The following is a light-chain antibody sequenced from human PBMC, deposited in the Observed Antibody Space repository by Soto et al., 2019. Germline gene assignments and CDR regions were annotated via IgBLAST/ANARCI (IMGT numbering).Light chain of an antibody. CDR2: TAS. V-gene: IGKV1-9*01. CDR1: QGISRS. J-gene: IGKJ1*01. Sequence: DIQLTQSPSFLPASVGDRVTITCRASQGISRSLAWYQQKTGKAPELLIYTASTLQSGVPSRFSGSGSGTECTLTISSLQPEDFATYYCQQLNSYPPWTFGQGTKVEIK. CDR3: QQLNSYPPWT.